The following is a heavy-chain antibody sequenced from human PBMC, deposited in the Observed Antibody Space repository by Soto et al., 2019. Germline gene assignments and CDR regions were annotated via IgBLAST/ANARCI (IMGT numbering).Heavy chain of an antibody. D-gene: IGHD3-22*01. V-gene: IGHV4-39*01. CDR2: IYYSGST. Sequence: QLQLQESGPGLVKPSETLSLTCTVSGGSISSSSYYWGWIRQPPGKGLEWIGSIYYSGSTYYNPSLKRRVTISVDTSKNQFSLKLSSVTAADTAVYYCARHWRNYYDSSGPTDYWGQGTLVTVSS. CDR1: GGSISSSSYY. J-gene: IGHJ4*02. CDR3: ARHWRNYYDSSGPTDY.